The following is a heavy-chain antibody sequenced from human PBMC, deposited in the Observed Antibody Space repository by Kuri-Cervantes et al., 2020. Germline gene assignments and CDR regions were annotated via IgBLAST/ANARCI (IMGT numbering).Heavy chain of an antibody. J-gene: IGHJ6*02. CDR1: GGSVSSGSYY. D-gene: IGHD3-22*01. Sequence: GSLRLSCTVSGGSVSSGSYYWSWIRQPPGKGLEWIGYIYYSGSTNYNPSLKSRVTISVDTSKNQFSLKLSSVTAADTAVYYCARDRSSGYYNYYYGMDVWGQGTTVTVSS. V-gene: IGHV4-61*01. CDR2: IYYSGST. CDR3: ARDRSSGYYNYYYGMDV.